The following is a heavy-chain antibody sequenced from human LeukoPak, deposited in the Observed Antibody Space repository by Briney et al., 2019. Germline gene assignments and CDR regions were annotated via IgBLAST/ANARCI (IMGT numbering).Heavy chain of an antibody. CDR3: VRDNRSYNFDY. CDR2: IKSDGSST. CDR1: GFTFSRYW. J-gene: IGHJ4*02. V-gene: IGHV3-74*01. Sequence: GGSLRLSCAASGFTFSRYWMHWVRQAPGKGLVWVSCIKSDGSSTSIADSAKGRFTISRDNAKNTVYLQMNSLRAEDTTVYYCVRDNRSYNFDYWGQGTLVTVSS. D-gene: IGHD1-26*01.